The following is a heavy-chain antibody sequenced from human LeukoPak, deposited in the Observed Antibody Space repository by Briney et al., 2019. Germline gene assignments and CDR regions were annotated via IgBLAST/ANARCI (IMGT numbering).Heavy chain of an antibody. J-gene: IGHJ4*02. CDR2: ISSSSTSM. Sequence: GGSLRLSCAASGFTFSSYSMNWVRQAPGKGLEWVSYISSSSTSMYYADSVKGRFTISRDNARNSLYLQRNSLRAEDTAVYYCARQNGAGYYYYFDSWGQGTLVTVSS. CDR3: ARQNGAGYYYYFDS. CDR1: GFTFSSYS. D-gene: IGHD3-22*01. V-gene: IGHV3-48*01.